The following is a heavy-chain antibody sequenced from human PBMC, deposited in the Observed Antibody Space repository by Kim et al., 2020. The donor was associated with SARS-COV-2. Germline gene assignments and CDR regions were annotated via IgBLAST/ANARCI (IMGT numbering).Heavy chain of an antibody. V-gene: IGHV3-72*01. J-gene: IGHJ4*02. CDR3: ARRPVGASHFDC. CDR2: T. D-gene: IGHD1-26*01. Sequence: TDYAASVKDRFTISRDDSVNSLYLQMHSLKTEDTAVYYCARRPVGASHFDCWGQGSLVTVSS.